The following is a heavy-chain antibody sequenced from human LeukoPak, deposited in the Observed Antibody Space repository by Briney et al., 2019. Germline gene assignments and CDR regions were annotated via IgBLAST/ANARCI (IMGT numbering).Heavy chain of an antibody. D-gene: IGHD4-23*01. V-gene: IGHV3-23*01. Sequence: PAGGSLRLSCAASGFTFTNYAMCWVRQAPGKGLEWVSAISGSGDNTYYADSVKGRFTISRENSKNTVYLQMNSLRAEDTAVYYCARFYGDDSSGYFDYWGQGTLVSVSS. J-gene: IGHJ4*02. CDR2: ISGSGDNT. CDR3: ARFYGDDSSGYFDY. CDR1: GFTFTNYA.